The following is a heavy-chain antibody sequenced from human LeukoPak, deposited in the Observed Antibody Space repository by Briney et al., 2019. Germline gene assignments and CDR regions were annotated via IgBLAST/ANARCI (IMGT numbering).Heavy chain of an antibody. J-gene: IGHJ6*03. CDR1: GYTFTTYG. Sequence: ASVKVSCKASGYTFTTYGISWVRQAPGQGLEWMGGIIPIFGTANYAQKFQGRVTITADKSTSTAYMELSSLRSEDTAVYYCARGSRQQLTNYYYYYMDVWGKGTTVTVSS. CDR3: ARGSRQQLTNYYYYYMDV. D-gene: IGHD6-13*01. V-gene: IGHV1-69*06. CDR2: IIPIFGTA.